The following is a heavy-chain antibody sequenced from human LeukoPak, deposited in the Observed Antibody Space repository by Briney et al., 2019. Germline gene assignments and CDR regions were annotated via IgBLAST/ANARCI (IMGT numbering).Heavy chain of an antibody. V-gene: IGHV4-59*08. CDR2: IYYSGST. J-gene: IGHJ4*02. CDR3: ARHAPARSFDY. CDR1: GDSISSYY. Sequence: SETLSLTCTVSGDSISSYYWTWIRQPPGKGLEWIGYIYYSGSTNYNPSLKSRVIISVDTSKNQFSLKLTSVTAADTAVYYCARHAPARSFDYWGQGALVTVSS. D-gene: IGHD2-15*01.